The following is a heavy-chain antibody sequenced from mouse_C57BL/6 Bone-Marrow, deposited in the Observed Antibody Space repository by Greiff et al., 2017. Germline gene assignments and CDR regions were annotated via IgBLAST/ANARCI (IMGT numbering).Heavy chain of an antibody. V-gene: IGHV1-69*01. CDR1: GYTFTSYW. D-gene: IGHD1-1*01. CDR3: ARRTIYCGREYYAMDY. Sequence: VQLQQPGAELVMPGASVKLSCKASGYTFTSYWMHWVKQRPGQGLEWIGEIDPSDSYTNYNQKFKGKSTLTVDKSSSTAYMQLSSLTSEDSAVYYCARRTIYCGREYYAMDYWGQGTSVTVSS. J-gene: IGHJ4*01. CDR2: IDPSDSYT.